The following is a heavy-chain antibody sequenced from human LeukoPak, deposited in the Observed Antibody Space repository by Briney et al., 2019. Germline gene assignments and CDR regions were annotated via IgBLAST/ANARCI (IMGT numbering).Heavy chain of an antibody. CDR1: GGSISSYY. V-gene: IGHV4-4*07. D-gene: IGHD3-10*01. CDR2: IYTSGST. J-gene: IGHJ6*03. CDR3: ARGARGSGSYYYYYYYMDV. Sequence: SETLSLTCTVSGGSISSYYWSWIRQPAGKGLEWIGRIYTSGSTNYNPSLKSRVTMSVDTSKNQFSLKLSSVTAADTAVYYCARGARGSGSYYYYYYYMDVWGKGTTVTVSS.